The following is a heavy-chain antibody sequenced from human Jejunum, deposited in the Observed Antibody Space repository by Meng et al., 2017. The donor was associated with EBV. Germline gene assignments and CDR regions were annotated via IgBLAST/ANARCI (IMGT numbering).Heavy chain of an antibody. J-gene: IGHJ5*02. Sequence: EVQRVRSGGGLVQPGGSLRLSCAASGFTFNTYWMSWVRQAPGKGPEWVANIKYDGTEKYYMDSVKGRFTISRDNAKNSLYLQMNSLRAEDTGIYYCARDANKVIDPWGQGTLVTVSS. D-gene: IGHD4/OR15-4a*01. V-gene: IGHV3-7*01. CDR2: IKYDGTEK. CDR3: ARDANKVIDP. CDR1: GFTFNTYW.